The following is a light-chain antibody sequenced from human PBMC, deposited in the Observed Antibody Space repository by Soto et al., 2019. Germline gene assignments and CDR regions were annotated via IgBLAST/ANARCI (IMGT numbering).Light chain of an antibody. Sequence: DIVMTQSPDSLAVSLGERATINCKSSQSVLYSSNNKKYLAWYQQKPGQPPKLLIYWASTRESGVPDRFSGSGSGTDFTLTIRSLQAEDVAVYYCQQYYSTPPWTFGQGTKLEIK. V-gene: IGKV4-1*01. CDR3: QQYYSTPPWT. CDR1: QSVLYSSNNKKY. CDR2: WAS. J-gene: IGKJ2*02.